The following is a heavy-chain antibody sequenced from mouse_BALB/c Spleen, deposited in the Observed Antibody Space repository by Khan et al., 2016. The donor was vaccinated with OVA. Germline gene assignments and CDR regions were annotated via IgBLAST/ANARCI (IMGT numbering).Heavy chain of an antibody. Sequence: QVQLQQSGAELARPGASVKLSCKASGYTFSDYYINWVKQRTGQGLEWIGEISPGSGAIYYTEKFKGKATLTADKSSSTAYMQISSLTSEASAVYFSARMKYYGYTVAYWGQGTLVTVSA. D-gene: IGHD1-2*01. CDR1: GYTFSDYY. V-gene: IGHV1-77*01. CDR2: ISPGSGAI. J-gene: IGHJ3*01. CDR3: ARMKYYGYTVAY.